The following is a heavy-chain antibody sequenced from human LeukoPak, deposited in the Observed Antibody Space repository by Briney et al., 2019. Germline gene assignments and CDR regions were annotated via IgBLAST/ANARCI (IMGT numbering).Heavy chain of an antibody. D-gene: IGHD2-21*01. Sequence: GGSLRLSCGASGFSFSYYWMSWARQAPGKGLEWVARVKGDGSEKSYVDSVKGRFTTSRDNAKNSLFLQMDNLRADDTAVYYCARGGSVMFDQWGQGTQVTVSS. CDR2: VKGDGSEK. J-gene: IGHJ4*02. CDR3: ARGGSVMFDQ. V-gene: IGHV3-7*03. CDR1: GFSFSYYW.